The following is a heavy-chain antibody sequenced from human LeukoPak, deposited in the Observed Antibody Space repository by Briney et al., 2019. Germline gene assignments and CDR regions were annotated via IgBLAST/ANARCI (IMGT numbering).Heavy chain of an antibody. CDR2: INHSGGT. CDR1: GESFSGYY. Sequence: PSETLSLTCAVYGESFSGYYWSWIRQPPGKGLEWIGEINHSGGTNYNPSLESRVTLSVDTSKNQFSLKLSSVTAADTAVYYCARQGYSSSPDPWGQGTLVTVSS. V-gene: IGHV4-34*01. CDR3: ARQGYSSSPDP. D-gene: IGHD6-13*01. J-gene: IGHJ5*02.